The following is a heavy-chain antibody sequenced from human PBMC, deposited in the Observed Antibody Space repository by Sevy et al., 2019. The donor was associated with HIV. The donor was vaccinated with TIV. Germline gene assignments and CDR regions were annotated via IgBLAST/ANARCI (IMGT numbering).Heavy chain of an antibody. CDR1: GYSISSGYY. Sequence: TLSLTCTVSGYSISSGYYWGWIRQPPGKGLEWIGSIYHSGSTYYNPSLKSRVTISVDTSKNQFSLKLSSVTAADTAVYYCARVGGSGSYFPMGYYFDYWGQGTLVTVSS. CDR2: IYHSGST. V-gene: IGHV4-38-2*02. J-gene: IGHJ4*02. CDR3: ARVGGSGSYFPMGYYFDY. D-gene: IGHD3-10*01.